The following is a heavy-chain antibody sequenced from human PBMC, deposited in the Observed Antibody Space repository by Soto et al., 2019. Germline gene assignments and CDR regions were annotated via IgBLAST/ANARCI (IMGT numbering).Heavy chain of an antibody. Sequence: SETLSLTCTVSGGSISSSSYYWGWIRQPPGKGLEWIGSIYYSGSTYYNPSLKSRVTISVDTSKNQFSLKLSSVTAADTAVYYCARHRGVVVPAAFYYYYYMDVWGKGTTVTVSS. V-gene: IGHV4-39*01. D-gene: IGHD2-2*01. CDR1: GGSISSSSYY. CDR3: ARHRGVVVPAAFYYYYYMDV. J-gene: IGHJ6*03. CDR2: IYYSGST.